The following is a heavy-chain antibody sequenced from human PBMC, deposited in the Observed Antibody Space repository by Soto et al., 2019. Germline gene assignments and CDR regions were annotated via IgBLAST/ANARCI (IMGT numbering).Heavy chain of an antibody. V-gene: IGHV3-23*01. CDR3: ARGGPRDGYRDLDY. CDR1: ELTFTTIA. CDR2: LTNTGDST. D-gene: IGHD5-18*01. Sequence: EVQLLESGGPLVRLGGPRGLSCEASELTFTTIALPWARQAQGKGREWVASLTNTGDSTHYPDSVKGRFTISRDNSKNTMYLQMSSLRAEDTAVYYCARGGPRDGYRDLDYWGQGTQVTVSS. J-gene: IGHJ4*02.